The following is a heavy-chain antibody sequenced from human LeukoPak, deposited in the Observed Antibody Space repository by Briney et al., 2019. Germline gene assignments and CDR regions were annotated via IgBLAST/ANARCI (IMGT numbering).Heavy chain of an antibody. CDR1: GGSISSYY. V-gene: IGHV4-59*01. D-gene: IGHD3-10*01. Sequence: SETLSLTCAVSGGSISSYYWSWIRQPPGKGLEWIGYIYYSGSTNYNPSLKSRVTISVDTSKNQFSLKLSSVTAADTAVYYCAREGSGSYSIFDYWGQGTLVTVSS. CDR2: IYYSGST. J-gene: IGHJ4*02. CDR3: AREGSGSYSIFDY.